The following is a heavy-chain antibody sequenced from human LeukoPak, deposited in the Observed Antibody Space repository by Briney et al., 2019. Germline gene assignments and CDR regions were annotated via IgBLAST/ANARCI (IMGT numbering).Heavy chain of an antibody. CDR3: TIACEHGTQDS. D-gene: IGHD1-26*01. V-gene: IGHV4-39*07. Sequence: SETLSLTCTVSGGSFTDYYWGWIRQPPGKGLQWIGSIYYRGNTFYNPSLRNRVSISIDTSKGRFSLNLNSVTAADTAVYFCTIACEHGTQDSCGQGTLVTVS. J-gene: IGHJ4*02. CDR2: IYYRGNT. CDR1: GGSFTDYY.